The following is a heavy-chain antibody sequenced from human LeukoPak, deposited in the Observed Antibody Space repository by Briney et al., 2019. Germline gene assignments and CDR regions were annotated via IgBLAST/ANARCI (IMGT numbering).Heavy chain of an antibody. CDR2: IYPGDSDV. Sequence: GESLKISCKGSGYSFRSYWIGWVRQMPGKGLEWMGIIYPGDSDVRYSPSFQGQVTISADKSINTAYLHWSSLKASDTAMYYCARQHSSGWYVAAHWGQGTLVTVSS. CDR3: ARQHSSGWYVAAH. V-gene: IGHV5-51*01. J-gene: IGHJ4*02. CDR1: GYSFRSYW. D-gene: IGHD6-13*01.